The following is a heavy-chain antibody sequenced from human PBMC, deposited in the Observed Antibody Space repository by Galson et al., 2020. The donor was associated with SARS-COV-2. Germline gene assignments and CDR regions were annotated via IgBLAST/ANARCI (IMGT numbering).Heavy chain of an antibody. CDR2: IFYTGST. Sequence: ASETLSLTCTVSGASISSAGYYWNWIRQHPGKGLEWIGYIFYTGSTYYSPSLNSRVTTSVDMSKNQFSLKLSSVTVADTAVYYCARAPGSYSPHAFDIWGQGTMVTVSS. CDR1: GASISSAGYY. D-gene: IGHD3-10*01. V-gene: IGHV4-31*03. J-gene: IGHJ3*02. CDR3: ARAPGSYSPHAFDI.